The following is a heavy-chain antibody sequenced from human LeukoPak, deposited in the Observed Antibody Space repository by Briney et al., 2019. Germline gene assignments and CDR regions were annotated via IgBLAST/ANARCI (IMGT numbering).Heavy chain of an antibody. CDR1: GFTSSRYS. J-gene: IGHJ2*01. D-gene: IGHD3-9*01. V-gene: IGHV3-21*01. CDR3: ARGRDSLMGLWYFDL. Sequence: PGGSLRLSCAASGFTSSRYSMKWVRQAPGKGLEWVSSISSSSDYIHYADSVKGRFTISRDNAKNTLYLQMNSLRAEDTAVYYCARGRDSLMGLWYFDLWGRGTLVTVSS. CDR2: ISSSSDYI.